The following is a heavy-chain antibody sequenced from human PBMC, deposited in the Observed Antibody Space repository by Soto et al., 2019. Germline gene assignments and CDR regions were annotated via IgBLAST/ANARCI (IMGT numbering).Heavy chain of an antibody. CDR3: ETYSSSSVPRLSFDI. V-gene: IGHV1-69*01. J-gene: IGHJ3*02. Sequence: SVNVSFKASGGTFSSYSISWVRQAPGQGLELMGGIIPIFGTANYAQKFQGRVTITADESTSTAYMELSSLRSEDTAVYDCETYSSSSVPRLSFDIWGQCTMDTVSS. CDR1: GGTFSSYS. CDR2: IIPIFGTA. D-gene: IGHD6-6*01.